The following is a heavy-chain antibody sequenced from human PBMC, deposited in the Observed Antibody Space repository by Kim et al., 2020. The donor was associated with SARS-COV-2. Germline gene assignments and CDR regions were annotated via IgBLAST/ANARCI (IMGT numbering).Heavy chain of an antibody. CDR2: ST. J-gene: IGHJ6*02. Sequence: STYHADSEKGRYTIARHNSKKTLYLQMNSLRAEDTAVYYCARDLYYYGMDVWGQGTTVTVSS. V-gene: IGHV3-53*04. CDR3: ARDLYYYGMDV.